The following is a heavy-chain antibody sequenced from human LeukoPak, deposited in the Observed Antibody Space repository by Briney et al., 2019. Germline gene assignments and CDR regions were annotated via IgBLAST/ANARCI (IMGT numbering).Heavy chain of an antibody. Sequence: PSETLSLTCTVSGGSISSYYWSWIRQPPGKGLERIGYIYYSGSTNYNPSLKSRVTISVDTSKNQFSLKLSSVTAADTAVYYCARAIYGSGRYDAFDIWGQGTMVTVSS. J-gene: IGHJ3*02. CDR2: IYYSGST. CDR3: ARAIYGSGRYDAFDI. CDR1: GGSISSYY. D-gene: IGHD3-10*01. V-gene: IGHV4-59*01.